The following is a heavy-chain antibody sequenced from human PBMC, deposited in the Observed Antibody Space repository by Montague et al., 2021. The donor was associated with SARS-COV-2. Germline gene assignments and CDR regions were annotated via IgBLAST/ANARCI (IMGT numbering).Heavy chain of an antibody. Sequence: SETLSLTCVVFGDSICTDTYWSWFILPPGRSRLWLGEIYHTGGTTYKQSPLSRVSMSVDKSSNQFFLWLTTVMTADTAIYYCSRKGSGRSDLAHWGQGTLVTVSS. CDR2: IYHTGGT. CDR3: SRKGSGRSDLAH. CDR1: GDSICTDTY. D-gene: IGHD1-26*01. J-gene: IGHJ4*02. V-gene: IGHV4-4*02.